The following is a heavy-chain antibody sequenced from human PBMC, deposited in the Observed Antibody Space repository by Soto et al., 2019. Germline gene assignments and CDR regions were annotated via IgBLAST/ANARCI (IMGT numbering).Heavy chain of an antibody. J-gene: IGHJ4*02. CDR3: ARDRGRGRQLFHY. CDR1: GFTFSSYG. Sequence: QVQLVESGGGVVQPGRSMRLSCAASGFTFSSYGMHWVRQAPGKGLEWVAVIWYDGSNKYYADSVKGRFTISRDNSKNTLYLQMNSLRAEATAVYYCARDRGRGRQLFHYWGQGTLVTVSS. V-gene: IGHV3-33*01. D-gene: IGHD6-6*01. CDR2: IWYDGSNK.